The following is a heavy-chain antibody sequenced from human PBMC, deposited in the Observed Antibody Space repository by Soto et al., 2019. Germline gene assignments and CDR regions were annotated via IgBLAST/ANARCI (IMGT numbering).Heavy chain of an antibody. Sequence: GGSLRLSCAVSGFTFAGYSTMSWVLQAPGKELVWVSSISRSGGSTYYADSVKGRFPISRDNSMNTLYLQMNALSAEDTAFDECAKDRGGFDAGGAYFHYWGQGP. CDR3: AKDRGGFDAGGAYFHY. CDR1: GFTFAGYST. CDR2: ISRSGGST. J-gene: IGHJ4*02. D-gene: IGHD3-10*01. V-gene: IGHV3-23*01.